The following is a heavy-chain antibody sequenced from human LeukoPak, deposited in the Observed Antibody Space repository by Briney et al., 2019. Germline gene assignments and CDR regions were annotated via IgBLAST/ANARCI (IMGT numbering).Heavy chain of an antibody. V-gene: IGHV1-2*02. J-gene: IGHJ4*02. CDR1: GYTFTGYH. CDR2: INIDSGGT. Sequence: ASFKVSCKASGYTFTGYHMHWVRQAPGQGLEWLGCINIDSGGTYFIEKFRGRVTVTRDTSIGASYMELTGLTSDDTAVYYCVFEPSDWKYFAYWGQGALVTVSS. CDR3: VFEPSDWKYFAY. D-gene: IGHD1-1*01.